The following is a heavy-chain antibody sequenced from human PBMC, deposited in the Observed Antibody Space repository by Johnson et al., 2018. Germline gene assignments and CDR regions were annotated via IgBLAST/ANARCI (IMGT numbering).Heavy chain of an antibody. V-gene: IGHV3-30*18. D-gene: IGHD2-2*01. J-gene: IGHJ3*02. CDR3: AKGVVLMEYQDAFDI. CDR1: GFTFRSYG. Sequence: VQLVESGGGVVQXGRSXRLXCAASGFTFRSYGMHWVRQAPGKGLEWVAVISYDGSNTYYADSVKGRFTISRDNSKNTLYLQMNSLSAEDTAVYYLAKGVVLMEYQDAFDIWGQGTMVTVSS. CDR2: ISYDGSNT.